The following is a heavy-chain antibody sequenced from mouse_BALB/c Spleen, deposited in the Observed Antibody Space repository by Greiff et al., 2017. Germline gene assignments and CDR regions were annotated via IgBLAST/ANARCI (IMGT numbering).Heavy chain of an antibody. D-gene: IGHD2-4*01. CDR3: AYDYDRAWFAY. CDR2: INPNNGGT. CDR1: GYTFTDYN. V-gene: IGHV1-18*01. J-gene: IGHJ3*01. Sequence: EVQLQQSGPELVKPGASVKIPCKASGYTFTDYNMDWVKQSHGKSLEWIGDINPNNGGTIYNQKFKGKATLTVDKSSSTAYMELRSLTSDDTAIYYCAYDYDRAWFAYWGQGTLVTVSA.